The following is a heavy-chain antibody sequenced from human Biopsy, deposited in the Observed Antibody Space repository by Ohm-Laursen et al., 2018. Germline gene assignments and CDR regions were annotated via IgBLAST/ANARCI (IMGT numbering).Heavy chain of an antibody. CDR3: ARMDCSGGSCHYYSYGMDV. CDR2: IHHSGST. D-gene: IGHD2-15*01. J-gene: IGHJ6*02. CDR1: GVSITAYY. Sequence: SETLSLTCTVSGVSITAYYWSWIRQPPGKGLECIGNIHHSGSTNYNPSLKRRLTISVDTSKNQFSLKLSSVTAADTPVYYCARMDCSGGSCHYYSYGMDVWGQGTTVTVSS. V-gene: IGHV4-4*09.